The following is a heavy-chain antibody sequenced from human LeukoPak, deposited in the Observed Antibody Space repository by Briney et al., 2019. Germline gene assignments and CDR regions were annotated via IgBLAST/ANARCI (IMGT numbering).Heavy chain of an antibody. CDR1: GGSISSYY. J-gene: IGHJ6*01. CDR3: ARDRICSSTSCYASYYYYGMDV. CDR2: IYYSGST. D-gene: IGHD2-2*01. V-gene: IGHV4-59*01. Sequence: SETLSLTCAVSGGSISSYYRSWIRQPPGKGLEWSGDIYYSGSTNYNPSPKSRVTISVDTSTNQFSLKLSSVTAADTAVYYCARDRICSSTSCYASYYYYGMDVWGKGTTVTVSS.